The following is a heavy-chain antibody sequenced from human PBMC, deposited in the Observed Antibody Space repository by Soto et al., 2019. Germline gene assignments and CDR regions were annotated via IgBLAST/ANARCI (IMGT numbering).Heavy chain of an antibody. Sequence: GGSLRLSCAASGFTFSNAWMSWVRQAPGKGLEWVGRIKSKSDGGITDYAAPVKGRVTISNDDSKNALNLQINFLKNWGTDVMFCIPDVVMVVVGEMVGIDCWGQGTLVTVSS. CDR1: GFTFSNAW. V-gene: IGHV3-15*05. J-gene: IGHJ4*02. CDR2: IKSKSDGGIT. D-gene: IGHD2-8*01. CDR3: IPDVVMVVVGEMVGIDC.